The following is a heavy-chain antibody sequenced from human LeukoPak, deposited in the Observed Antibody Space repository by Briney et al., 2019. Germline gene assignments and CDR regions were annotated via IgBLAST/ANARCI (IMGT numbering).Heavy chain of an antibody. Sequence: EASVKVSCKASGYTFTSYYMHWVRQAPGQGLEWMGTINPSGGSTSYAQKFQGRVTMTRDTSTSTVYMELSSLRSEDTAVYYCARDRGSSSWYSQNYYYGMDVWGQGTTVTVSS. CDR1: GYTFTSYY. J-gene: IGHJ6*02. V-gene: IGHV1-46*01. CDR2: INPSGGST. D-gene: IGHD6-13*01. CDR3: ARDRGSSSWYSQNYYYGMDV.